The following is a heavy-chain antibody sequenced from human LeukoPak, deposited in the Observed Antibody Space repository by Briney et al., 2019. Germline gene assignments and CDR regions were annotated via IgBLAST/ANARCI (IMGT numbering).Heavy chain of an antibody. V-gene: IGHV3-23*01. CDR1: GFTFSSYA. J-gene: IGHJ4*02. CDR3: SKDPEPYGDCNFDC. Sequence: GGSLRLSCAASGFTFSSYAISWVPQAPGKRLEWVSAISGSAGSTYYADSVKGRFTISRDNSKKTLYLQMNSLRAEDTAVYYCSKDPEPYGDCNFDCWGQGTLVTVSS. CDR2: ISGSAGST. D-gene: IGHD4-17*01.